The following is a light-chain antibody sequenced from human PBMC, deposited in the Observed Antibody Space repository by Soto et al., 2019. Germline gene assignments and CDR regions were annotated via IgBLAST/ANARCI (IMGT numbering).Light chain of an antibody. CDR2: SAS. Sequence: ESVLTQSPAILSLSPGEEATLSCRASQSVGTFLAWYQQKPGQAPRLLIYSASRRATGIPARFSGSGSGTDLTLPISSLEPADFAVYYCQQPGTFGQGTKVEIK. V-gene: IGKV3-11*01. CDR1: QSVGTF. J-gene: IGKJ1*01. CDR3: QQPGT.